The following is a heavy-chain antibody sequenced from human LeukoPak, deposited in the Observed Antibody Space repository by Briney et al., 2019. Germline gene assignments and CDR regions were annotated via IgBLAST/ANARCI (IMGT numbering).Heavy chain of an antibody. D-gene: IGHD5-18*01. Sequence: PGGSLRLSCAASGFTFSSYWMSWVRQAPGKGLEWVANIKQDGSEKYYVDSVKGRFTISRDNAKNSLFLQMNSLRVEDTAVYYCARGGTRGYSPVDYWGQGILVTVSS. CDR2: IKQDGSEK. V-gene: IGHV3-7*03. CDR1: GFTFSSYW. CDR3: ARGGTRGYSPVDY. J-gene: IGHJ4*02.